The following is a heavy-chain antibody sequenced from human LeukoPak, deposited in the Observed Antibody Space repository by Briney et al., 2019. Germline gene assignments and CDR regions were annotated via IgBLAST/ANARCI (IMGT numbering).Heavy chain of an antibody. CDR1: GFPFSSYW. CDR2: LSHTSSYT. Sequence: GGSLRLSCVASGFPFSSYWMTWVRQAPGKGLEWVSYLSHTSSYTNYADSVKGRFTISRDNAKNSLYLQMNSLRAEDTALYYCARDRTDYGSFDIWGQGTMVTVSS. CDR3: ARDRTDYGSFDI. V-gene: IGHV3-21*05. D-gene: IGHD4-17*01. J-gene: IGHJ3*02.